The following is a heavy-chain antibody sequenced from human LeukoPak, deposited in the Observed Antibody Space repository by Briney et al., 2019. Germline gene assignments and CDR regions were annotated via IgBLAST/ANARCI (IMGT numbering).Heavy chain of an antibody. J-gene: IGHJ4*02. CDR2: IKQEGSGK. Sequence: GGSLRLSCAASGFIFSLYLMSWVRQAPGKGLEWVASIKQEGSGKYYVDSVKGRFTISRDNAKNSLYLQLHSLRAEDTAVYYCARLRFVAASGVSPFDYWGQGTLVTVSS. V-gene: IGHV3-7*01. D-gene: IGHD2-8*02. CDR3: ARLRFVAASGVSPFDY. CDR1: GFIFSLYL.